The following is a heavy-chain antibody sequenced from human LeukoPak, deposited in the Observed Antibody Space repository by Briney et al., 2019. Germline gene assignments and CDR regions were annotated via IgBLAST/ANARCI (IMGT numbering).Heavy chain of an antibody. CDR3: ARGSGSPADFDY. J-gene: IGHJ4*02. CDR1: GGSISSGSYY. D-gene: IGHD1-26*01. Sequence: NPSETLSLTCTVSGGSISSGSYYWSWIRQPAGKGLEWIGRIYTSGSTNYNPSLKSRVTTSVDTSKNQFSLKLSPVTAADTAVYYCARGSGSPADFDYWGQGTLVSVSS. V-gene: IGHV4-61*02. CDR2: IYTSGST.